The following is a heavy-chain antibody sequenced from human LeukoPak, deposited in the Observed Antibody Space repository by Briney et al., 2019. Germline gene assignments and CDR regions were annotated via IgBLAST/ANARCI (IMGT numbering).Heavy chain of an antibody. V-gene: IGHV3-23*01. Sequence: GGSLRLSCAASGFTFSTYVMSWVRQAPGEGLEWVSCISGSGDSTYYADSVKGRFTTSRDNSKNTLYLQTNSLRAEDTAVYYCAKNINYGFWSGYFPWGQGTLVTVSS. CDR1: GFTFSTYV. CDR3: AKNINYGFWSGYFP. D-gene: IGHD3-3*01. J-gene: IGHJ5*02. CDR2: ISGSGDST.